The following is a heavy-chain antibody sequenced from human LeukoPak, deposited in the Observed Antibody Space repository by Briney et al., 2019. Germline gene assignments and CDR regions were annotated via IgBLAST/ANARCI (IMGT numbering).Heavy chain of an antibody. Sequence: PSQTLSLTCSVSGSAIGGGYYWGWIRQHPGKGLEWIGYIYYSGETFYNPSLTSRVSMSVDTSKSQFSLRLTSTTAADTAVYYCARGELIAAAAHDGFDIWGPGTMVIVSS. J-gene: IGHJ3*02. D-gene: IGHD2-15*01. CDR2: IYYSGET. CDR3: ARGELIAAAAHDGFDI. V-gene: IGHV4-31*03. CDR1: GSAIGGGYY.